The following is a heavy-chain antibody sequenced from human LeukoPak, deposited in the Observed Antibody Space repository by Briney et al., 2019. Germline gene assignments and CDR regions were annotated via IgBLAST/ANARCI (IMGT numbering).Heavy chain of an antibody. D-gene: IGHD4-17*01. CDR2: ISGGGGST. CDR1: GFTFSSYS. V-gene: IGHV3-23*01. CDR3: AKMGGDYNLYYYYMDV. J-gene: IGHJ6*03. Sequence: PGGSLRLSCAASGFTFSSYSMNWVRQAPGKGLEWVSVISGGGGSTYLADSVRGRFTVSRDNSKNTLYLQLKRLRAEDTAVYYCAKMGGDYNLYYYYMDVWGKGTTVTVSS.